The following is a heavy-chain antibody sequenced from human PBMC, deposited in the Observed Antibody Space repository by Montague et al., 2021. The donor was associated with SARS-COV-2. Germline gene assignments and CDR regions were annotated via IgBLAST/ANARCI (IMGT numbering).Heavy chain of an antibody. CDR3: ASSGITLTGLDAFDI. CDR1: GDSVSSKSVA. D-gene: IGHD3-9*01. V-gene: IGHV6-1*01. Sequence: CAISGDSVSSKSVAWNWIRQSPLRGLEWLGRTYYRSKWDSDYAESVKRRLVITPDTSKNQVSLQLNSVTPEDTAVYFCASSGITLTGLDAFDIWGQGTMVTVSS. CDR2: TYYRSKWDS. J-gene: IGHJ3*02.